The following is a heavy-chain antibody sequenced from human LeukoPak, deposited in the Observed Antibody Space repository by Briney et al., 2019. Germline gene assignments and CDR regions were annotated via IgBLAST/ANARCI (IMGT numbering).Heavy chain of an antibody. V-gene: IGHV4-61*02. D-gene: IGHD2-15*01. Sequence: PSQTLSLTCTVSGGSISSGSYYWRWIRQPAGKGLEWIGRIYTSGSTNYNPSLKSRVTISVDTSKNQFSLKLSSVTAADTAVYYCAGGAYCSGGSCYSISWSQGTLVTVSS. J-gene: IGHJ4*02. CDR3: AGGAYCSGGSCYSIS. CDR2: IYTSGST. CDR1: GGSISSGSYY.